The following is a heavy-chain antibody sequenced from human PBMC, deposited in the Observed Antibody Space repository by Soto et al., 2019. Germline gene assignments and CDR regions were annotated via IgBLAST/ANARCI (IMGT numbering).Heavy chain of an antibody. D-gene: IGHD2-2*01. Sequence: EVQLLESGGGLVQPGGSLRLSCAASGFTFSSYAMSWVRQAPGKGLEWVSAISGSGGSTYYADSVKGRFTISRDNSKNTLYLQMNSMRAEDTAVYYGAKGMRLCNRVVPPHLDWFDPWGQGTLVTVSS. CDR2: ISGSGGST. CDR3: AKGMRLCNRVVPPHLDWFDP. V-gene: IGHV3-23*01. J-gene: IGHJ5*02. CDR1: GFTFSSYA.